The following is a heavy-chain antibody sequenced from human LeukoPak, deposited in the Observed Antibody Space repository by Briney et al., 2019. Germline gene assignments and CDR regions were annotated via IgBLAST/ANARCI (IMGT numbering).Heavy chain of an antibody. D-gene: IGHD6-19*01. Sequence: GGSLRLSCAASGFTFSNYGMHWVRQAPGKGLEWVSSISDSGGSTYYADSVKGRFTISRDNSKNTLYLQMTNLRAADTAVYYCAKDLSRAVAADWFDPWDQGSLVTVSS. J-gene: IGHJ5*02. CDR2: ISDSGGST. CDR1: GFTFSNYG. V-gene: IGHV3-23*01. CDR3: AKDLSRAVAADWFDP.